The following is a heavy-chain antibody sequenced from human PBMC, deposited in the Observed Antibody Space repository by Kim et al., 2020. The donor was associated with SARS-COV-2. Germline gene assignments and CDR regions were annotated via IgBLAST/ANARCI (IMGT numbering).Heavy chain of an antibody. J-gene: IGHJ4*02. CDR3: ARHTPFYFDL. CDR1: AFTVSSNY. CDR2: IYTGGST. Sequence: GGSLRLSCAASAFTVSSNYMSWVRQAPGKGLEWLSVIYTGGSTYYAESVKGRFTISRDKPKNTLYLQMNSLRAEDTAVYYCARHTPFYFDLWGQGTRVTV. D-gene: IGHD2-2*02. V-gene: IGHV3-53*01.